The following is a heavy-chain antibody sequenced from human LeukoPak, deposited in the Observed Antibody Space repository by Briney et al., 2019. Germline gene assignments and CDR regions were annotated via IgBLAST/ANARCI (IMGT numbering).Heavy chain of an antibody. D-gene: IGHD5-24*01. CDR2: ISYDGSNK. J-gene: IGHJ3*02. CDR3: AKSRVATIQDAFDI. Sequence: GRSLRLSCAASGFTFSSYGMHWVRQAPGKGLEWVAVISYDGSNKYYADSVKGRFTISRDNSKNTLYLQMNSLRAEDTAVYYCAKSRVATIQDAFDIWGQGTMVTVSS. CDR1: GFTFSSYG. V-gene: IGHV3-30*18.